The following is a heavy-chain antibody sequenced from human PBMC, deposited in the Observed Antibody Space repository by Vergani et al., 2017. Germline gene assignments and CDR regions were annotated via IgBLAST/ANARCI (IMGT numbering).Heavy chain of an antibody. CDR3: ARDTGLRPAYYYYGMDV. V-gene: IGHV4-34*01. J-gene: IGHJ6*02. CDR2: IDHSGNT. Sequence: QVQLVESGGGLVKPGGSLRLSCAASGFTFSDYYMSWIRQAPGKGLEWIGEIDHSGNTNYNPSLKSRVTILVDTSKNQFSLKLNSVTAADTAVYYCARDTGLRPAYYYYGMDVWGQGTTVTVSS. D-gene: IGHD5-12*01. CDR1: GFTFSDYY.